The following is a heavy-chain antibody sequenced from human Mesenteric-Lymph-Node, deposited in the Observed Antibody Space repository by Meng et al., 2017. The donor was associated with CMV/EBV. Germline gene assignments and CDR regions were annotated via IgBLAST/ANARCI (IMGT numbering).Heavy chain of an antibody. CDR1: GFTFNRSW. J-gene: IGHJ6*02. D-gene: IGHD2-21*02. V-gene: IGHV3-7*03. Sequence: GESLKISCAASGFTFNRSWMSWVRQAPGKGLEWVANIKEDGSEKYYVDSVKGRFTISRDNSKNTLSLQMNSLRAEDTAVYYCARGWLTPTGYYYYGLDVWGHGTTVTVSS. CDR3: ARGWLTPTGYYYYGLDV. CDR2: IKEDGSEK.